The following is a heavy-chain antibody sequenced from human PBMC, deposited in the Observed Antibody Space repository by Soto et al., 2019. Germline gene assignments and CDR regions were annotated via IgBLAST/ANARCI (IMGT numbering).Heavy chain of an antibody. V-gene: IGHV3-23*01. Sequence: PWGSLRLACASSGFTFSTYGMNWVLKAPGKGLEWVSAISASGDSTYYADSVKGRFTISRDTSKNTVYLQMNSLRAEDTAAYFCAKATVTTRGYFDYWGQGTLVTVSS. D-gene: IGHD4-17*01. J-gene: IGHJ4*02. CDR1: GFTFSTYG. CDR2: ISASGDST. CDR3: AKATVTTRGYFDY.